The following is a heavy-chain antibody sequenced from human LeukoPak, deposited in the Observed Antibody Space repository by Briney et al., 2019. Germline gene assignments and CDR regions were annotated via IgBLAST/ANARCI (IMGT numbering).Heavy chain of an antibody. CDR2: IYYSGST. CDR3: AERASISWPWFDP. CDR1: GGSVSSGSYY. J-gene: IGHJ5*02. D-gene: IGHD6-13*01. Sequence: SETLSLPCTLSGGSVSSGSYYCSSIRQPRGKGLEWIGYIYYSGSTNYNPSLKSRVTISVDTSKNQFTLKLSAVTAADTALYYCAERASISWPWFDPWGQGTLVTVSS. V-gene: IGHV4-61*01.